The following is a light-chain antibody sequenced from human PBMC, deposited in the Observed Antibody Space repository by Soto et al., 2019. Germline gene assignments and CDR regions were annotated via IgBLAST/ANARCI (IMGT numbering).Light chain of an antibody. CDR1: QSTSSR. J-gene: IGKJ1*01. V-gene: IGKV1-5*03. CDR2: KAA. Sequence: DLQVPQSRSTLSASVGDRVTITCRASQSTSSRMAWYQQKPGKAPKALISKAASLESGVPSRFSGSESGTEFTLTISGLQPFDFATSYCQPYNTFPWTFGQGTKVEVK. CDR3: QPYNTFPWT.